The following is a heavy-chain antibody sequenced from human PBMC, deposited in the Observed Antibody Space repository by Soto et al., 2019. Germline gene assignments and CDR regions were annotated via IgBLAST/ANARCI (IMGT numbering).Heavy chain of an antibody. J-gene: IGHJ5*02. Sequence: SETLSLTCTVSGGSISSYYWSWIRQPPGKGLEWIGYIYYSGSTNYNPSLKSRVTISLDTSKNQFSLKLSSVTAADTAVYYCARGWKKPPYYDYVWGSYRPNWFDPWGQGTLVTVSS. CDR2: IYYSGST. CDR1: GGSISSYY. V-gene: IGHV4-59*01. CDR3: ARGWKKPPYYDYVWGSYRPNWFDP. D-gene: IGHD3-16*02.